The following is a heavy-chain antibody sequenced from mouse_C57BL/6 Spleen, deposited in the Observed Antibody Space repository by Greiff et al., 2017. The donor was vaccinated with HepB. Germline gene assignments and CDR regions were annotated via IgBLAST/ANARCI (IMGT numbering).Heavy chain of an antibody. Sequence: LVESGAELVRPGTSVKVSCKASGYAFTNYLIEWVKQRPGQGLEWIGVINPGSGGTNYNEKFKGKATLTADKSSSTAYMQLSSLTSEDSAVYFCALGPPFAYWGQGTLVTVSA. CDR3: ALGPPFAY. CDR1: GYAFTNYL. J-gene: IGHJ3*01. D-gene: IGHD3-1*01. V-gene: IGHV1-54*01. CDR2: INPGSGGT.